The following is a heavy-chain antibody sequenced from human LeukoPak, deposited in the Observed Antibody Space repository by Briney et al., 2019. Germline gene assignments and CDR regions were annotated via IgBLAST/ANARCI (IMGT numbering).Heavy chain of an antibody. CDR1: GGSISTYY. CDR2: IYTTGGT. V-gene: IGHV4-4*07. CDR3: ARGAQYCSSTSCSNPYYYYYNMDV. J-gene: IGHJ6*03. D-gene: IGHD2-2*01. Sequence: SETLSLTCSVSGGSISTYYWSWIRQPAGKGLEWIGRIYTTGGTNYNPSLKSRVTMSVDTSKNQFSLKLTSVTAAGTAVYYCARGAQYCSSTSCSNPYYYYYNMDVWGKGTTVTVSS.